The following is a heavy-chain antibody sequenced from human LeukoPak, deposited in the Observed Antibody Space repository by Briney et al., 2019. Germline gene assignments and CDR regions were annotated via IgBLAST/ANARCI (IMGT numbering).Heavy chain of an antibody. CDR1: GYTFTSYY. CDR2: INPSGGST. D-gene: IGHD2-2*01. CDR3: ARPYCSSANCPALDYYYYGLDV. V-gene: IGHV1-46*01. Sequence: GASVKVSCKASGYTFTSYYMHWVRQAPGQGLEWMGIINPSGGSTSYAQKFQGRVTMTRDTSISTAYMELSSLRSEDTAVYYCARPYCSSANCPALDYYYYGLDVWGQGTTVTVSS. J-gene: IGHJ6*02.